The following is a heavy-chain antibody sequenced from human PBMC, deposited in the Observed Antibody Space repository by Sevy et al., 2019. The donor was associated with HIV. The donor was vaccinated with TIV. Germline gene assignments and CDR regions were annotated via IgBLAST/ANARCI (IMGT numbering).Heavy chain of an antibody. D-gene: IGHD3-16*01. Sequence: GGSLRLSCAASGFSFRNFGMHWVRQAPGKGLEWLALISFDGDSKYYGDSVKGRFTISRDNSKNSLYLQMNTLRVKDTAVYYWANRGGDMTFCYVSYYYYGIDVWGQGTTVTVSS. V-gene: IGHV3-30*18. J-gene: IGHJ6*02. CDR2: ISFDGDSK. CDR3: ANRGGDMTFCYVSYYYYGIDV. CDR1: GFSFRNFG.